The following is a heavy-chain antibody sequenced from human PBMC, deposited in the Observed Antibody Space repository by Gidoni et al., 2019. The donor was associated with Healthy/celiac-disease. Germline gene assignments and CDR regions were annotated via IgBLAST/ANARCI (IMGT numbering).Heavy chain of an antibody. CDR2: ISGSGGST. J-gene: IGHJ4*02. Sequence: EVQLLESGGGLVQPGGSLRLSCAASGFTFSSYAMSWVRQAPGKGLEWVSAISGSGGSTYYADSVKGRFTISRDNSKNTLYLQMNSLRAEDTAVYYCAKAPITIFGVVIWFDYWGQGTLVTVSS. V-gene: IGHV3-23*01. D-gene: IGHD3-3*01. CDR3: AKAPITIFGVVIWFDY. CDR1: GFTFSSYA.